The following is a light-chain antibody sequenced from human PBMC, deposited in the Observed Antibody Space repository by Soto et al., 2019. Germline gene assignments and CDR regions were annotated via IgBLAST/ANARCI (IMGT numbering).Light chain of an antibody. CDR1: SSDVGGYNY. CDR2: EVS. Sequence: QSALTQPASVSGSPGQSITISCTGTSSDVGGYNYVSWYQQNPGKAPKLLIYEVSNRPSGVSNRFSGSKSGNTASLTISGLQAEDEADYYRSSYTSSILGIFGTGTKLTVL. CDR3: SSYTSSILGI. V-gene: IGLV2-14*03. J-gene: IGLJ1*01.